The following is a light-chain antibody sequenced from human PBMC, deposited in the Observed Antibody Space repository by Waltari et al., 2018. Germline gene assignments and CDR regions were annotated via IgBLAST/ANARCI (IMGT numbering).Light chain of an antibody. CDR1: SGHSTNI. CDR3: QTGGHGTWV. V-gene: IGLV4-69*01. CDR2: VNSDGSH. J-gene: IGLJ3*02. Sequence: QLVLTQSPSASASLGASVKLTCTLSSGHSTNIIAWLQQQPEKGPGYLMNVNSDGSHNKGVGIPDRFSGSSSGADRYLTISSLQSEDGADYYCQTGGHGTWVFGGGTRLTVL.